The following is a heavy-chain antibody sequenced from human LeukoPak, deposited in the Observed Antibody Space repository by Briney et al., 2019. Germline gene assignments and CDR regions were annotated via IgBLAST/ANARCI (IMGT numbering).Heavy chain of an antibody. CDR3: ARPTTYCGGDCPADY. J-gene: IGHJ4*02. Sequence: GGSLRLSCAASGFTFSTYSMNWVRRAPGKGLEWVSSISSSSSYIYYADSVKGRFTISRDNAKNSLYLQMSSLRAEDTAVYYCARPTTYCGGDCPADYWGQGTLVTVSS. D-gene: IGHD2-21*02. CDR1: GFTFSTYS. V-gene: IGHV3-21*01. CDR2: ISSSSSYI.